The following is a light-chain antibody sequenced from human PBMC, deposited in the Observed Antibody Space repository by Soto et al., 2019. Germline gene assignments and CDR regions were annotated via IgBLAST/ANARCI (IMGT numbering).Light chain of an antibody. CDR1: TSDVGAYNY. Sequence: QSVLTQPASVSGSPGQSITISCTGTTSDVGAYNYVSWYQQHPGKAPQLVIYDVTNRPSGVSNRFSGSKSGNTASLTISGLQAEDEADYYCSLYTSSSTLVFGGGTKLTVL. J-gene: IGLJ3*02. CDR2: DVT. V-gene: IGLV2-14*03. CDR3: SLYTSSSTLV.